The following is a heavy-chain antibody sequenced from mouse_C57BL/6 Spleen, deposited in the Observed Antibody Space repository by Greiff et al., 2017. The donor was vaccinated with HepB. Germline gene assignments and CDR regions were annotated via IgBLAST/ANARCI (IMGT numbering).Heavy chain of an antibody. CDR2: IYPGDGDT. Sequence: VQLVESGPELVKPGASVKISCKASGYAFSSSWMNWVKQRPGKGLEWIGRIYPGDGDTNYNGKFKGKATLTADKSSSTAYMHLSSLTSEDSAVYFCARAGIDYDYEKGYSDYWGQGTTLTVSS. J-gene: IGHJ2*01. CDR3: ARAGIDYDYEKGYSDY. V-gene: IGHV1-82*01. CDR1: GYAFSSSW. D-gene: IGHD2-4*01.